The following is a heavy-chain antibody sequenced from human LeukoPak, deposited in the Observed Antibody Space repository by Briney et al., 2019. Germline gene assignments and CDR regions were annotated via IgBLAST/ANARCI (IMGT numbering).Heavy chain of an antibody. CDR1: GGTFSSYA. J-gene: IGHJ4*02. CDR3: ARGLGTVTTLNYYVAD. V-gene: IGHV1-2*02. CDR2: INPNSGGA. D-gene: IGHD4-17*01. Sequence: GASVKVSCKASGGTFSSYAISWVRQAPGQGLEWMGWINPNSGGANYARKFQGRVTMTRDTSISTVFLEVSRLRSDDTAVYYCARGLGTVTTLNYYVADWGQGTLVTVSS.